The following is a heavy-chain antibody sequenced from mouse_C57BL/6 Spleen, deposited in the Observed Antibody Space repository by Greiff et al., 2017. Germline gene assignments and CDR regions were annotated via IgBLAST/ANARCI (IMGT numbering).Heavy chain of an antibody. V-gene: IGHV8-12*01. J-gene: IGHJ1*03. CDR1: GFSLSTSGMG. Sequence: QVTLKECGPGILQSSQTLSLTCSFSGFSLSTSGMGVSWIRQPSGKGLEWLAHIYWDDDKRYNPSLKSRLTISKETSRHVVFLKITSVDNADTATYYCARSRPYFDVWGTGTTVTVSS. CDR2: IYWDDDK. CDR3: ARSRPYFDV.